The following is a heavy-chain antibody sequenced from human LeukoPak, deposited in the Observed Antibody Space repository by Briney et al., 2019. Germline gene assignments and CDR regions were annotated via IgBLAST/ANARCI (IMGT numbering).Heavy chain of an antibody. CDR2: IRYDGSNK. V-gene: IGHV3-30*02. CDR1: GFTFSSYG. D-gene: IGHD3-22*01. J-gene: IGHJ4*02. CDR3: ATGRIVVVDY. Sequence: GGSLRLSCAASGFTFSSYGMHWVRQAPGKGLEWVAFIRYDGSNKYYADSVKGRFTISRDNSKNTLYLQMNSLRAEDTAVYYCATGRIVVVDYWGQGTLVTVSS.